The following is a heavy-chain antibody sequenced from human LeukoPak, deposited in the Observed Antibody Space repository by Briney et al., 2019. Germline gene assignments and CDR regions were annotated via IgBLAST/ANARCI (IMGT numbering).Heavy chain of an antibody. J-gene: IGHJ4*02. CDR1: GFTFSSYS. CDR3: ARVGYYDSSGYY. V-gene: IGHV3-21*01. Sequence: SGGSLRLSCAASGFTFSSYSMNWVRQAPGKGLEWVSSISSSSSYIYYADSVKGRFTISRGNAKNSPYLQMNSLRAEDTAVYYCARVGYYDSSGYYWGQGTLVTVSS. CDR2: ISSSSSYI. D-gene: IGHD3-22*01.